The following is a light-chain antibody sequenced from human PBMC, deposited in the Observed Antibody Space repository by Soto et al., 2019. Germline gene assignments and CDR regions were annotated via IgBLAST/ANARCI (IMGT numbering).Light chain of an antibody. Sequence: DIVLTQSPGTLSLSPGERATLSCRASQSISSNYLAWYQQKPGQAPRLLIYGASSRATGIPDRFSGSGSGTDFTLTISRLEPEDSAIYYCQQYVSWTFGQGTKVEI. CDR2: GAS. CDR3: QQYVSWT. J-gene: IGKJ1*01. V-gene: IGKV3-20*01. CDR1: QSISSNY.